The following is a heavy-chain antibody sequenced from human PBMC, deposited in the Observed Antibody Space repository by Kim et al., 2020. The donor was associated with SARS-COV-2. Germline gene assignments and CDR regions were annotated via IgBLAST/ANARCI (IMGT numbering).Heavy chain of an antibody. V-gene: IGHV1-2*06. Sequence: ASVKVSCKASGYTFTGYYMHWVRQAPGQGLEWMGRINPNSGGTNYAQKFQGRVTMTRDTSISTAYMELSRLRSDDTAVYYCATLWFGEREYYFDYWGQGTLVTVSS. D-gene: IGHD3-10*01. J-gene: IGHJ4*02. CDR3: ATLWFGEREYYFDY. CDR1: GYTFTGYY. CDR2: INPNSGGT.